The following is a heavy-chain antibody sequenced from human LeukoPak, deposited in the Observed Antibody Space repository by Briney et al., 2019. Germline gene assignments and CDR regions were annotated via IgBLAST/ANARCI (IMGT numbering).Heavy chain of an antibody. CDR1: SGSINSVHYS. J-gene: IGHJ4*02. CDR3: ARGTNYYDSGAYSSYHDY. CDR2: IDYTRNT. D-gene: IGHD3-22*01. V-gene: IGHV4-30-4*07. Sequence: PSQTLSLTAAGSSGSINSVHYSWRCIRQPPGKGLEMIGFIDYTRNTYYHPSLNSRVTISIDTSKNQFSLTLSSVTAADTAVYYCARGTNYYDSGAYSSYHDYWGQGTLVTVSS.